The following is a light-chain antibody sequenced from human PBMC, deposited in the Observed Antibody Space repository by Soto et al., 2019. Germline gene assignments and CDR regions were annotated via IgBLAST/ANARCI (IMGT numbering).Light chain of an antibody. Sequence: EILMTQSPVTLSVSPGERATLSCRASQSVSSNLAWYQQKPGQAPSLLIYGAFTRATGIPARFSGTGSGTEFTLTISSLEPEDFAVYYCQQRSNWPPEITFGQGTRLEIK. CDR2: GAF. V-gene: IGKV3-11*01. CDR3: QQRSNWPPEIT. J-gene: IGKJ5*01. CDR1: QSVSSN.